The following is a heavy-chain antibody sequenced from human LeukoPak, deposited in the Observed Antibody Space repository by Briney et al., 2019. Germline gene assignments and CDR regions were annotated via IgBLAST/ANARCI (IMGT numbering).Heavy chain of an antibody. J-gene: IGHJ4*02. D-gene: IGHD3-22*01. Sequence: GGSLRLSCAASGFTFSSYGMHWVRQAPGKGLGWVAFIRYDGSNKYYADSVKGRFTISRDNSKNTLYLQMNSLRAEDTAVYYCARDTSYYYDSSGYLQDYWGQGTLVTVSS. CDR2: IRYDGSNK. CDR3: ARDTSYYYDSSGYLQDY. V-gene: IGHV3-30*02. CDR1: GFTFSSYG.